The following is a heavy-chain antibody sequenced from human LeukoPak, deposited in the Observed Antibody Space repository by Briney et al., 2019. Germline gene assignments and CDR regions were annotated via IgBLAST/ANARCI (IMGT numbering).Heavy chain of an antibody. CDR2: IYYSGST. CDR3: ARDSSSWYNWFDP. D-gene: IGHD6-13*01. J-gene: IGHJ5*02. Sequence: PSETLSLTCTVSGGSISRHYWSWIRQPPGKGLEWIGYIYYSGSTNYNPSLYSRVTISVDTSKNQFSLKRSSVTAADTAVYYCARDSSSWYNWFDPWGEGTLVPVSS. CDR1: GGSISRHY. V-gene: IGHV4-59*11.